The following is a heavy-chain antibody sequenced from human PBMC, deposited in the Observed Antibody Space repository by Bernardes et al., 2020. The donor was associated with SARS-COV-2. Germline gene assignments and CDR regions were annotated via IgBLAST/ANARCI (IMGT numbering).Heavy chain of an antibody. Sequence: GGSLRLSCVASGFTVSTNYMSWVRQAPGKGLEWVSVIYSGGSTDYADSVEGRFTISRDDSKNTPYLQMNSLRAEDTGVYYCARERSGEAFDIWGQGTMVTVSS. CDR1: GFTVSTNY. V-gene: IGHV3-53*01. D-gene: IGHD1-26*01. CDR3: ARERSGEAFDI. CDR2: IYSGGST. J-gene: IGHJ3*02.